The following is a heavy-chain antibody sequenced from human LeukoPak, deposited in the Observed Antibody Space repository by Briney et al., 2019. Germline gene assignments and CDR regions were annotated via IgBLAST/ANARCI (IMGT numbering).Heavy chain of an antibody. J-gene: IGHJ4*02. D-gene: IGHD2-2*02. CDR3: AGGADVGLYTFDY. CDR1: GGTFSSYA. Sequence: SVKVSCKASGGTFSSYAISWVRQAPGQGLEWVGGLIPIFGTANYAQKFQGRVTITADESTSTAYMELSSLRSEDTAVYYCAGGADVGLYTFDYWGQGTLVTVSS. V-gene: IGHV1-69*13. CDR2: LIPIFGTA.